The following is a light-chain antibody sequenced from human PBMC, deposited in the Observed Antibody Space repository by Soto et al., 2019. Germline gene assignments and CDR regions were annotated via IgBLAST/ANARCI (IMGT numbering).Light chain of an antibody. CDR1: SSDVGGYNY. J-gene: IGLJ2*01. CDR2: DVS. CDR3: SSYTSSSTVRVV. Sequence: QSALTQPASVSGSPGQSITISCTGTSSDVGGYNYVSWYQQHPGKAPKLMIYDVSNRPSGVSNRLSGSKSGNTASLTISGLQAEDEADYYCSSYTSSSTVRVVFGGGTKVTVL. V-gene: IGLV2-14*01.